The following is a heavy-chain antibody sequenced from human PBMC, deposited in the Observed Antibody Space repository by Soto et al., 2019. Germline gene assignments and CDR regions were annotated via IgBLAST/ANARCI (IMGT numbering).Heavy chain of an antibody. CDR1: GLTFSTYW. V-gene: IGHV3-7*01. Sequence: PGGSLRLSCAASGLTFSTYWMTWVRQAPGKGLEWAANIDQDGSLKYYADSVKGRFTISRDNSKNTLYLQMNSLRAEDTAVYYCASPTYDSSGYYYEPSVGHDYWGQGTLVTVSS. CDR2: IDQDGSLK. J-gene: IGHJ4*02. CDR3: ASPTYDSSGYYYEPSVGHDY. D-gene: IGHD3-22*01.